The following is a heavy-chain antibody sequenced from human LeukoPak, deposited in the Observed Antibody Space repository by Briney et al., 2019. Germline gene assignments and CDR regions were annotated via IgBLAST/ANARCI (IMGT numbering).Heavy chain of an antibody. V-gene: IGHV4-4*07. J-gene: IGHJ5*02. CDR1: GGSISSYY. CDR2: IYTSGST. D-gene: IGHD2-2*01. CDR3: ARSCSSTSCYPSWFDP. Sequence: PSETLSLTCTVSGGSISSYYWGWIRQPAGKGLEWIGRIYTSGSTNYNPSLKSRVTISVDTSKNQFSLKLSSVTAADTAVYYCARSCSSTSCYPSWFDPWGQGTLVTVSS.